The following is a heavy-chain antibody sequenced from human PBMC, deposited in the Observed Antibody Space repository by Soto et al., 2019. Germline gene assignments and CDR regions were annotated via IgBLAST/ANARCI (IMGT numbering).Heavy chain of an antibody. Sequence: SETLPLTCAVYGGTSSGYYWSWIRQPPGKGLEWIGEINHSGSTNYNPSLKSRVTISVDTSKNQFSLKLSSVTAADTAVYYCARAVSYYYGARSFVLDYCGQGSLVTGSA. CDR3: ARAVSYYYGARSFVLDY. CDR1: GGTSSGYY. V-gene: IGHV4-34*01. CDR2: INHSGST. J-gene: IGHJ4*02. D-gene: IGHD3-10*01.